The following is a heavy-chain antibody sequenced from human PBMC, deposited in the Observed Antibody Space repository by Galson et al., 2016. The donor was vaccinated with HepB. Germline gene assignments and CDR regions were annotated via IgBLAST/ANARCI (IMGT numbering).Heavy chain of an antibody. CDR2: IMPIPGTT. CDR3: AREKAAAIVTSPGAFDI. CDR1: GGTFSSYA. Sequence: SVKVSCKVSGGTFSSYALSWVRQAPGEGLECMGGIMPIPGTTNYAQKFKGRVTITADEFTSAVYMEVSSLRSEDTAVYYCAREKAAAIVTSPGAFDIWGQGTMVTVSS. V-gene: IGHV1-69*13. J-gene: IGHJ3*02. D-gene: IGHD5-18*01.